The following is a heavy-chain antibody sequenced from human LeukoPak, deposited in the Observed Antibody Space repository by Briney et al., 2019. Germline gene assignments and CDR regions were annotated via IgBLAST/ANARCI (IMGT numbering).Heavy chain of an antibody. CDR3: VRGRGDTSSWFFDY. CDR2: INSDGSIT. J-gene: IGHJ4*02. D-gene: IGHD6-19*01. V-gene: IGHV3-74*01. CDR1: GFTFSSYA. Sequence: GGSLRLSCAASGFTFSSYAMSWVRQAPGKGLEWVSRINSDGSITTYADSVKGRFTISRDNAKNTVYLQMSSLGADDTAVYYCVRGRGDTSSWFFDYWGQGTLVTVSS.